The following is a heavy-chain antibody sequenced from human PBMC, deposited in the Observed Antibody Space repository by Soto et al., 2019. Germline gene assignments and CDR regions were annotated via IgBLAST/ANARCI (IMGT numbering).Heavy chain of an antibody. CDR1: GGSISSYY. CDR3: ARAAAGGYRDYYYGMDV. Sequence: PSETLSLTCTVSGGSISSYYWSWIRQPPGKGLEWIGYIYYSGSTNYNPSLKSRVTISVDTSKNQFSLKLSSVTAAYTAVYYCARAAAGGYRDYYYGMDVWGQGTTVTV. CDR2: IYYSGST. V-gene: IGHV4-59*12. D-gene: IGHD6-13*01. J-gene: IGHJ6*02.